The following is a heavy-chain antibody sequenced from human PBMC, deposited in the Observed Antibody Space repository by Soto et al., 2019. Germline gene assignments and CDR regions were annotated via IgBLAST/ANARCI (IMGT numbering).Heavy chain of an antibody. CDR3: ARVSSGWYYWFDP. Sequence: ASVKVSCKASGYTFTSYGISWVRQAPGQGLEWMGWISTNNGNTNYAQKLQGRVTMNTDTSTSTAYMELRSLRSDDTAVYYCARVSSGWYYWFDPWGQGTLVTVSS. J-gene: IGHJ5*02. D-gene: IGHD6-19*01. CDR2: ISTNNGNT. V-gene: IGHV1-18*01. CDR1: GYTFTSYG.